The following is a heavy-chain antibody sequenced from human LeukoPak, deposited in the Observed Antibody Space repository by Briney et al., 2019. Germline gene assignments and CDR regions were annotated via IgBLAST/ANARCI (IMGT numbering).Heavy chain of an antibody. CDR1: GGSFSSYY. J-gene: IGHJ6*03. V-gene: IGHV4-59*01. D-gene: IGHD5-24*01. CDR2: IYYSGSA. Sequence: SETLSLTCTISGGSFSSYYWSWLRQPPGKGPEWIGYIYYSGSANYNPSLKGRVTISVDTSKSQFSLNLSSVTAADTAVYYCARDRREHYYYYYMDVWGKGTTVTVSS. CDR3: ARDRREHYYYYYMDV.